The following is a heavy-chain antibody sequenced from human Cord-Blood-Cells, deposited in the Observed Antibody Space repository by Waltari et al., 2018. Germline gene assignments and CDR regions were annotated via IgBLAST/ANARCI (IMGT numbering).Heavy chain of an antibody. Sequence: QVQLVESGGGVVQPGRSLRLSCAASGFTFSTSGMPGVGQAPGKGLEWVAVISYDGSNKYYADSVKGRFTISRDNSKNTLYLQMNSLRAEDTAVYYCAKAPHYTVTDAFDIWGQGTMVTVSS. J-gene: IGHJ3*02. V-gene: IGHV3-30*18. CDR2: ISYDGSNK. D-gene: IGHD4-4*01. CDR3: AKAPHYTVTDAFDI. CDR1: GFTFSTSG.